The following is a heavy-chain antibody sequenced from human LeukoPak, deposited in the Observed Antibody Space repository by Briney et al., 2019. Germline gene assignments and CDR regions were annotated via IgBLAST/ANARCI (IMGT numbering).Heavy chain of an antibody. Sequence: PGGSLRLSCAASEFTFSVYTINWVRQAPGKGLEWVSSISSSSNYIYYADSVKGRFTISRDNAKNSLYLQMNSLRAEDTAVYYCASGGSSGWYVIRFDYWGQGTLVTVSS. V-gene: IGHV3-21*01. CDR2: ISSSSNYI. D-gene: IGHD6-19*01. CDR1: EFTFSVYT. CDR3: ASGGSSGWYVIRFDY. J-gene: IGHJ4*02.